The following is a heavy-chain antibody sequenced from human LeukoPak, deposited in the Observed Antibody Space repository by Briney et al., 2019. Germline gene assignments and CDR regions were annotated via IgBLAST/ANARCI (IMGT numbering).Heavy chain of an antibody. V-gene: IGHV3-23*01. CDR1: GFTVSNYA. CDR3: AKHLCSGGSCYSLDY. J-gene: IGHJ4*02. D-gene: IGHD2-15*01. Sequence: GGSLRLSCAASGFTVSNYAMSWVRQAPGKGLEWVSAISGSGGSTYYADSVKGRLSISRDKSKNTLYLQMNSLRAEDTAVYYCAKHLCSGGSCYSLDYWGQGTLVTVSS. CDR2: ISGSGGST.